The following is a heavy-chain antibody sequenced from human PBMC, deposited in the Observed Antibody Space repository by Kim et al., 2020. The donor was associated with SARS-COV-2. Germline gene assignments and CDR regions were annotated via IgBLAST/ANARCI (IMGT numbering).Heavy chain of an antibody. J-gene: IGHJ4*02. CDR3: ASWTGYSSGWYGYLDY. CDR1: AVTFSTYA. D-gene: IGHD6-19*01. CDR2: ISADGGST. V-gene: IGHV3-23*01. Sequence: GGSLRLSCADSAVTFSTYAMSWVRQAPGKGLEWVSGISADGGSTNYADSAKGRFSISRDNSKNTLYLQLNSLRAEDTAIYYWASWTGYSSGWYGYLDYWGQGPLVPVSS.